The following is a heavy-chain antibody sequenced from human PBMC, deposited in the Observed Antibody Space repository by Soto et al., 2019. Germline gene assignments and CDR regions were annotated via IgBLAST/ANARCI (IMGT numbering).Heavy chain of an antibody. CDR3: ARGPLLRFLEWLTSFDY. V-gene: IGHV4-39*01. D-gene: IGHD3-3*01. Sequence: SETLSLTCTVSGGSISSSSYYWGWIRQPPGKGLEWIGSIYYSGSTYYNPSLKSRVTISVDTSKNQFSLKLSSVTAADTAVYYCARGPLLRFLEWLTSFDYWGQGTLVTVSS. J-gene: IGHJ4*02. CDR2: IYYSGST. CDR1: GGSISSSSYY.